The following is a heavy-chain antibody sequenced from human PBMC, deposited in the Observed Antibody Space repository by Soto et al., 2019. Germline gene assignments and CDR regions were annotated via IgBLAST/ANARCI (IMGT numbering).Heavy chain of an antibody. CDR2: ISYDGSNK. J-gene: IGHJ4*02. CDR1: GFTFSSYG. D-gene: IGHD2-15*01. CDR3: AKDRDIVVVVAAFDY. V-gene: IGHV3-30*18. Sequence: VQLVESGGGVVQPGRSLRLSCAASGFTFSSYGMHWVRQAPGKGLEWVAVISYDGSNKYYADSVKGRFTISRDNSKNTLYLQMNSLRAEDTAVYCCAKDRDIVVVVAAFDYWGQGTLVTVSS.